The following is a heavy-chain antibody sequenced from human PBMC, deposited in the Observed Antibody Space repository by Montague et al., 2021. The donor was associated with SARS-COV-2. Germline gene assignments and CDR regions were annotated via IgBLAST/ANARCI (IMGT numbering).Heavy chain of an antibody. D-gene: IGHD3-3*01. Sequence: SETLSLTCTVSGGSVNSGGYYWSWIRQPPGRGLEWIGYVYNSGTAIYNPSLHGRVTISVDTSKSQFSLQLSSVSAADTAIYYCVRGAIRGPYNWFDPWGQGTLVAVSS. J-gene: IGHJ5*02. V-gene: IGHV4-61*08. CDR3: VRGAIRGPYNWFDP. CDR1: GGSVNSGGYY. CDR2: VYNSGTA.